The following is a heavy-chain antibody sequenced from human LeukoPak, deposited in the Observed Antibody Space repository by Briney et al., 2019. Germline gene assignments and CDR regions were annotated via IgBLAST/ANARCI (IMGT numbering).Heavy chain of an antibody. D-gene: IGHD3-22*01. CDR2: IGRSGDT. J-gene: IGHJ4*02. V-gene: IGHV3-13*01. Sequence: GVSLRLSCAASGFTFSNYDMHWVRQGTGRGLEWVSVIGRSGDTYYPTSVEGRFTISRENAKNSLYLQMNSLRVGDTAVYYCARVPYDSNGYSKGYFDYWGQGTLVTVSS. CDR1: GFTFSNYD. CDR3: ARVPYDSNGYSKGYFDY.